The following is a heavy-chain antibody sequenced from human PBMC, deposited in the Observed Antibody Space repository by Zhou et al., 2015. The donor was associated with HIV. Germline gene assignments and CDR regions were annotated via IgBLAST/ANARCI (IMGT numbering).Heavy chain of an antibody. CDR1: GYGFNGYY. CDR3: ARGGPTTWGIRLWYFDL. CDR2: LNSDSGGS. V-gene: IGHV1-2*02. Sequence: QVQLEQSGAEVKKPGASVKVSCKASGYGFNGYYMHWVRQAPGEGLEWVGWLNSDSGGSKSAERFQGRVTMTRDTSINTVYMELTKLTSDDTAVYYCARGGPTTWGIRLWYFDLWGRGTLVTVSS. J-gene: IGHJ2*01. D-gene: IGHD1-14*01.